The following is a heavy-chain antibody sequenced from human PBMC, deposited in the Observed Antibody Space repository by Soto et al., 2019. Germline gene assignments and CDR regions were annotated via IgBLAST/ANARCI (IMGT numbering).Heavy chain of an antibody. Sequence: QVQLQESGPGLVKPSETLSLTCTVSGGSISSYYWSWIRQTPGKGLEWMGYIFYSGSTNYNPSLKSRVTISVDTSKNHVSLKLSSVNAAATAVYYCARRWGTSFDFWGQGNLVTVSS. CDR1: GGSISSYY. V-gene: IGHV4-59*01. CDR3: ARRWGTSFDF. CDR2: IFYSGST. D-gene: IGHD7-27*01. J-gene: IGHJ4*02.